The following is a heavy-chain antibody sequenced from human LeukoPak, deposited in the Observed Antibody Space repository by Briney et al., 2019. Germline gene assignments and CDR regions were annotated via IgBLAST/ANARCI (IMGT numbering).Heavy chain of an antibody. CDR1: GYTFTNYG. CDR2: ISAYNGHT. CDR3: ARAYYHDSSGYHFPVDY. J-gene: IGHJ4*02. V-gene: IGHV1-18*01. D-gene: IGHD3-22*01. Sequence: ASVKVSCKASGYTFTNYGISWVRQAPGQGLEWMGWISAYNGHTNYAQKLQGRVTMTTDTSTTTAYMELRSLRSDDTAVYYCARAYYHDSSGYHFPVDYWGQGTLVTVSS.